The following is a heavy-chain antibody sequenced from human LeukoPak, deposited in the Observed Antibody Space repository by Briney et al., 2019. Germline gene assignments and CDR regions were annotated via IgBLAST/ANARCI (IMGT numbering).Heavy chain of an antibody. CDR1: GFTFSSFS. D-gene: IGHD6-19*01. J-gene: IGHJ6*03. CDR3: AKGGIAVASTSYYYYMDV. CDR2: ISGSGGTT. V-gene: IGHV3-23*01. Sequence: GETLRLSCAASGFTFSSFSMSWVRQAPGKGLEWVAAISGSGGTTHYADSVKGRFTISRDNSKNTLYLQMNSLRAEDTAVYYCAKGGIAVASTSYYYYMDVWGKGTTVTSSS.